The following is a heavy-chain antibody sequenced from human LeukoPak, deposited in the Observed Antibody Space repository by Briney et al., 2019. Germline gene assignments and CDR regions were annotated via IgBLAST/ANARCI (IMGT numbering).Heavy chain of an antibody. V-gene: IGHV3-48*03. Sequence: PGGSLRLSCAASGFTFSSYEMNWVRQAPGKGLEWLSYINYNGESIYYADSVKGRFTVSRDNARGSLYLQMNSLRGEDTAFYYCATSATVTYHGMDVWGQGTTVTVSS. CDR1: GFTFSSYE. CDR3: ATSATVTYHGMDV. CDR2: INYNGESI. J-gene: IGHJ6*02. D-gene: IGHD4-17*01.